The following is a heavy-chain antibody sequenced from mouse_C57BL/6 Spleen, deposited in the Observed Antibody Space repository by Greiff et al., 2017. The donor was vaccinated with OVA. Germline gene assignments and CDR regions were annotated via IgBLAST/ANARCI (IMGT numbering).Heavy chain of an antibody. V-gene: IGHV3-6*01. CDR1: GYSITSGYY. CDR2: ISYDGSN. CDR3: ASPGTMDYFDY. Sequence: VQLQQSGPGLVKPSQSLSLTCSVTGYSITSGYYWNWIRQFPGNKLEWMGYISYDGSNNYNPSLKNRISITRDTSKNQFFLKLNSVTTEDTATYYCASPGTMDYFDYWGQGTTLTVSS. J-gene: IGHJ2*01. D-gene: IGHD4-1*01.